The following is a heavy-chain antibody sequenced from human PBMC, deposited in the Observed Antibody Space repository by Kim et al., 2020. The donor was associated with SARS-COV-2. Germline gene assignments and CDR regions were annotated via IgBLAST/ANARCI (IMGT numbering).Heavy chain of an antibody. D-gene: IGHD6-13*01. V-gene: IGHV3-7*01. CDR3: ARLSSSSWPYYSDY. J-gene: IGHJ4*02. Sequence: VDSVKGRFTSSKDTAKNSLYLQRNSLRAEDTAVYYCARLSSSSWPYYSDYWGQGTLVTVSS.